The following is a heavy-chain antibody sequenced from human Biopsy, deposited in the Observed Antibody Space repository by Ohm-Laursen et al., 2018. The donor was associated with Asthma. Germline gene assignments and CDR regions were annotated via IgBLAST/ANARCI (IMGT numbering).Heavy chain of an antibody. CDR3: ARGKTWGRSYYFDY. Sequence: SLRLSCAAPGFTFHNYVMHWVRQAPGKGLEWVAGIFFDGSNKYYADSVKGRFTISRDNSKDTLYLQVNSLRGDDTAVYYCARGKTWGRSYYFDYWGQGTPVTVSS. D-gene: IGHD6-6*01. CDR2: IFFDGSNK. J-gene: IGHJ4*02. CDR1: GFTFHNYV. V-gene: IGHV3-30-3*01.